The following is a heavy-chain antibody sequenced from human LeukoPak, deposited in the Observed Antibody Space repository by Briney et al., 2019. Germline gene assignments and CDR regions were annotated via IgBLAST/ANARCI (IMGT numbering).Heavy chain of an antibody. CDR1: GGSISSYY. CDR2: IYYSGST. CDR3: ARDQGGQWLEI. Sequence: SETLSLTCTVSGGSISSYYWSWIRQPPGKGLEWIGYIYYSGSTNYNPSLKSRVTISVDTSKNQFSLKLSFVTAADTAVYYCARDQGGQWLEIWGQGTMVTVSS. J-gene: IGHJ3*02. D-gene: IGHD6-19*01. V-gene: IGHV4-59*01.